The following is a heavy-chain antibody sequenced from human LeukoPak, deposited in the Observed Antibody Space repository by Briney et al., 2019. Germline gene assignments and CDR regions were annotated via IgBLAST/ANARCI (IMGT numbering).Heavy chain of an antibody. CDR1: GGSISSGGYY. D-gene: IGHD6-19*01. V-gene: IGHV4-30-2*01. Sequence: SQTLSLTCTVSGGSISSGGYYWSWIRQPPGKGLEWIGYIYHSGSTYYNPSLKSRVTISVDRSKNQFSLKLSSVTAADTALYYCARGGGYKGDSSGWNDPFDYWGQGTLVTVSS. CDR3: ARGGGYKGDSSGWNDPFDY. CDR2: IYHSGST. J-gene: IGHJ4*02.